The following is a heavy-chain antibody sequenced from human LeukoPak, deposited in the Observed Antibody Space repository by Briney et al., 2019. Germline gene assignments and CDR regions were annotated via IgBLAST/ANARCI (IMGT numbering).Heavy chain of an antibody. J-gene: IGHJ4*02. V-gene: IGHV3-23*01. Sequence: PGGSLRLSCAASGFTFSSYAMRWVRQAPGKGLEWVSAISGSGGSTYYADSVKGRFTISRDNSKNTLNLQMSSLRAEDTAVYYCAKDAYVAVADKPYYFDYWGQGTLVTVSS. CDR2: ISGSGGST. CDR3: AKDAYVAVADKPYYFDY. D-gene: IGHD6-19*01. CDR1: GFTFSSYA.